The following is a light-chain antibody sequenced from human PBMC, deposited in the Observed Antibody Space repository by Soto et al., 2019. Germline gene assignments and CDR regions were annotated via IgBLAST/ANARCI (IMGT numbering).Light chain of an antibody. CDR1: QDIRNF. Sequence: DIQMTQSPPSLSASVGDRVTITCRASQDIRNFVAWYQQKPGKAPQLLSYAASTLQSGVPYRFSGSGSGTDFTLTINSLQPEDVATYSCQKYSSVPVFGPGTKVEIK. J-gene: IGKJ3*01. V-gene: IGKV1-27*01. CDR3: QKYSSVPV. CDR2: AAS.